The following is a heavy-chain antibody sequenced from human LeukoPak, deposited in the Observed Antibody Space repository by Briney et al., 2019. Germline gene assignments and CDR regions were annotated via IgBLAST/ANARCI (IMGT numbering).Heavy chain of an antibody. D-gene: IGHD2-15*01. Sequence: SETLSLTCSVSGGSISSGDSYWSWLRQPPGKGLEWIGYIYYSGSTYYKSSLKSRVNISVDASKNQFSLNLSSVTAADTAVYYCARADGVVVAATYFDYWGQGTLVTVSS. J-gene: IGHJ4*02. CDR3: ARADGVVVAATYFDY. V-gene: IGHV4-30-4*01. CDR2: IYYSGST. CDR1: GGSISSGDSY.